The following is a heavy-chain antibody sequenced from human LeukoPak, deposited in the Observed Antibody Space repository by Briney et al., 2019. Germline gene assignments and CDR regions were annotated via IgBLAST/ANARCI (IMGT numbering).Heavy chain of an antibody. CDR3: ARGLKRGYSSGWYSWGTGSSNDY. CDR2: INPNSGGT. D-gene: IGHD6-19*01. Sequence: ASVKVSCKASGYTFTGYYMHWVRQAPGQGLEWMGWINPNSGGTNYAQKFQGRVTMTRDTSISTAYMELSRLRSDDTAVYYCARGLKRGYSSGWYSWGTGSSNDYWGQGTLVTVSS. V-gene: IGHV1-2*02. J-gene: IGHJ4*02. CDR1: GYTFTGYY.